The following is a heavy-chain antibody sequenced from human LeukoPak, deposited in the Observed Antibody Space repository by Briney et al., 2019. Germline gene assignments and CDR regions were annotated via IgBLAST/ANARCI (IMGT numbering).Heavy chain of an antibody. Sequence: ASVKVSCKASGYTFTSYGISWVRQAPGQGLEWMGWISAYNGNTNYAQKLQDRVTMTTDTSTSTAYMELRSLRSDDTAVYYCARELVTTVTTVDAFDIWGQGTMVTVSS. D-gene: IGHD4-17*01. CDR3: ARELVTTVTTVDAFDI. J-gene: IGHJ3*02. V-gene: IGHV1-18*01. CDR2: ISAYNGNT. CDR1: GYTFTSYG.